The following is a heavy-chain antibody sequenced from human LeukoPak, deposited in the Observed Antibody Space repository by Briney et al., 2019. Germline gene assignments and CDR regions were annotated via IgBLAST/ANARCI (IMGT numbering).Heavy chain of an antibody. D-gene: IGHD4-17*01. Sequence: PSETLSLTCAVYGGSFSGYYWSWIRQPPGKGLEWIGEINHSGSTNYNPSLESRVTISVGTSKNQFSLKLSSVTAADTAVYYCAGRTTVTTIDYWGQGTLVTVSS. J-gene: IGHJ4*02. V-gene: IGHV4-34*01. CDR3: AGRTTVTTIDY. CDR2: INHSGST. CDR1: GGSFSGYY.